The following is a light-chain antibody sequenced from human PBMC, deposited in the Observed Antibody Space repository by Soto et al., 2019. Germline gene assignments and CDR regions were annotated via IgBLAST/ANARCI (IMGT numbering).Light chain of an antibody. CDR3: QQYDNLPLT. V-gene: IGKV1-12*01. CDR1: QGISSR. CDR2: SAS. Sequence: DIQMTQSPSSVSASVGDRVTITCRASQGISSRLAWYQQKPGKAPSLLIYSASSLQSGVPSRFSGSGSETDFTLTIGSLQPEDFATYYCQQYDNLPLTFGGGTKVEIK. J-gene: IGKJ4*01.